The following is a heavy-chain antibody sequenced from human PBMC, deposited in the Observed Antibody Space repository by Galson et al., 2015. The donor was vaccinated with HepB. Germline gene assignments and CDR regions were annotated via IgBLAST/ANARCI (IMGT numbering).Heavy chain of an antibody. CDR3: ASLRLSYYYDSSGYYFDY. D-gene: IGHD3-22*01. CDR1: GGSISSYY. Sequence: ETLSLTCTVSGGSISSYYWSWIRQPPGKGLEWIGYIYYSGSTNYNPSLKSRVTISVDTSKNQFSLKLSSVTAADMAVYYCASLRLSYYYDSSGYYFDYWGQGTLVTVSS. V-gene: IGHV4-59*01. CDR2: IYYSGST. J-gene: IGHJ4*02.